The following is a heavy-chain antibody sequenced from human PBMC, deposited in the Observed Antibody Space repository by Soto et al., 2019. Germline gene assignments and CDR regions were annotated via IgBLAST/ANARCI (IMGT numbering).Heavy chain of an antibody. D-gene: IGHD3-22*01. CDR1: GASITTFH. V-gene: IGHV4-4*08. J-gene: IGHJ6*02. CDR2: ISNSGST. Sequence: SETLSLTCTVSGASITTFHWSWIRQPPGKGLEWLGYISNSGSTNYNPSLKSRVYISVDTSRNQFSLKLTSVTAADTAVYYCARDPVRDYYDSSGYYHYYYGMDVWGQGTTVTVSS. CDR3: ARDPVRDYYDSSGYYHYYYGMDV.